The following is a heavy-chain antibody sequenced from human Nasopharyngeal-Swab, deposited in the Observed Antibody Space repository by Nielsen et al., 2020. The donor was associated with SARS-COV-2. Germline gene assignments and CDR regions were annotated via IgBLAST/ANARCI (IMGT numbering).Heavy chain of an antibody. Sequence: GSLRLSCAASGFNFNNYGMHWVRQAPGNGLEWVVLISYEGSIKHYADYVEGRFTISRDSSKNTLFLQMNSLRPEDTAVYFCAKRKEILWLGSQRHGMDVWGQGTTVTVSS. CDR2: ISYEGSIK. CDR1: GFNFNNYG. J-gene: IGHJ6*02. CDR3: AKRKEILWLGSQRHGMDV. V-gene: IGHV3-30*18. D-gene: IGHD3-10*01.